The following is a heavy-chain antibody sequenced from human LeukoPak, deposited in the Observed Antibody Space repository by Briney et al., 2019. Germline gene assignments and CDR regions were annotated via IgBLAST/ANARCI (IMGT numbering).Heavy chain of an antibody. CDR2: IYYDGSDK. D-gene: IGHD3-22*01. V-gene: IGHV3-33*01. Sequence: QPGRSLRLSCAASGFTFSSYGMHWVRQAPGKGLEWVAIIYYDGSDKYYADSVKGRFTISRDNSKDTLYLQMNSLRAEDTAVYYCARQIAYYYDSRGYYTTDYWGQGTLVTVSS. J-gene: IGHJ4*02. CDR1: GFTFSSYG. CDR3: ARQIAYYYDSRGYYTTDY.